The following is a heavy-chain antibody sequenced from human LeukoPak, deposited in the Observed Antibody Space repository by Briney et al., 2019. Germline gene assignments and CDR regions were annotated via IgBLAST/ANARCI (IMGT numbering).Heavy chain of an antibody. CDR2: IIPILGTA. Sequence: SVKVSCKASGGTFSSYAISWVRQAPGQGLEWMGRIIPILGTANYAQKFQGRVTITADKSTSTAYMELSSLRSEDMAVYYCASFMTTVTKSSDFDYWGQGTLVTVSS. D-gene: IGHD4-17*01. J-gene: IGHJ4*02. CDR3: ASFMTTVTKSSDFDY. V-gene: IGHV1-69*04. CDR1: GGTFSSYA.